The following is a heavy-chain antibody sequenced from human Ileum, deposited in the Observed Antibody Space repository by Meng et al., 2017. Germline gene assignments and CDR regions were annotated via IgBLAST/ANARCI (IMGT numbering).Heavy chain of an antibody. CDR1: SGSITSDTY. Sequence: QVQLHESGPGLVKPSGTLSLSSAVSSGSITSDTYRSWVRLPPGKGLEWIGQISHSGSTFYNPSLKSRVTMSVDKSKSQFSLMLTSVTAADTAVYYCARHGGYYQGFWGQGTLVTVSS. V-gene: IGHV4-4*02. J-gene: IGHJ4*02. CDR3: ARHGGYYQGF. CDR2: ISHSGST. D-gene: IGHD4-23*01.